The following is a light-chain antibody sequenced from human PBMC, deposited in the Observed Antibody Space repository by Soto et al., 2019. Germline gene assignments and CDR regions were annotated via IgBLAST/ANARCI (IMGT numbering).Light chain of an antibody. J-gene: IGKJ1*01. Sequence: DIQITQSPSILSGSVGDRVTITCRASQTISSWLAWYQQKPGKAPKLLIYKASTLKSGVPSRFSGSGSGTEFNLTISRLQPDDCATYYGQHYNSYPEAFGQGTQVEIK. V-gene: IGKV1-5*03. CDR1: QTISSW. CDR3: QHYNSYPEA. CDR2: KAS.